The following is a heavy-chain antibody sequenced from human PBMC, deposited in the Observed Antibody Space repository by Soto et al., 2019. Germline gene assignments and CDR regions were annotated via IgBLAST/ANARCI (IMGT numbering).Heavy chain of an antibody. J-gene: IGHJ4*02. CDR2: ISGSGSNT. Sequence: GGSLRLSGSASGFTFSSYSLHWVRQAPWKGLQYVSAISGSGSNTDYADSVKGRFTISRDDSKNTLYLQMSSLRAEDTAVYYCVKDATPSDFWSGYSTHFDYSGQGTLLTLCS. CDR3: VKDATPSDFWSGYSTHFDY. CDR1: GFTFSSYS. V-gene: IGHV3-64D*06. D-gene: IGHD3-3*01.